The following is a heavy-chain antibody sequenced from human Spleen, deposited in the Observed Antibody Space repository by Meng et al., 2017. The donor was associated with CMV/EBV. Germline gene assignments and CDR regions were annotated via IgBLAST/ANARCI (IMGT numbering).Heavy chain of an antibody. CDR1: GGSFSGYY. CDR3: ARIVDYYYYGLDV. J-gene: IGHJ6*02. V-gene: IGHV4-34*01. Sequence: SETLSLTCAVYGGSFSGYYWRWIRQPPGKGLEWIGEINQSGSTNYNPSLKSGVTISVDTSKNQFSLKLNSVTAADTAVYYCARIVDYYYYGLDVWGQGTTVTVSS. CDR2: INQSGST. D-gene: IGHD2-15*01.